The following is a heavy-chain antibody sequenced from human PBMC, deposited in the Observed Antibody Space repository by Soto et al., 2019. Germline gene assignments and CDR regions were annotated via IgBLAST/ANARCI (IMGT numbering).Heavy chain of an antibody. J-gene: IGHJ5*02. CDR1: GYTFTSYD. CDR2: MNPNSGNT. D-gene: IGHD4-17*01. Sequence: QVQLVQSGAEVKKPGASVKVSCKASGYTFTSYDINWVRQATGQGLEYLGWMNPNSGNTGYVQKFQGRVTRTTDTSRRTAYMELSSLRSEDTAVYYGARGIKYGAYSRWFDPWGQGPLVTVSS. V-gene: IGHV1-8*01. CDR3: ARGIKYGAYSRWFDP.